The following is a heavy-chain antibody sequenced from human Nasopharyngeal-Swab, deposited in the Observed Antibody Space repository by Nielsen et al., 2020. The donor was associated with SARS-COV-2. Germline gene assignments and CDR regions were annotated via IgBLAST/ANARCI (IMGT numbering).Heavy chain of an antibody. CDR1: GASVSSNNVG. CDR2: KFYGSKWYN. Sequence: SETLSLTCAISGASVSSNNVGWNWIRQSPSRGLEWLGRKFYGSKWYNHYAPSVKSRVTIKPDTSKNQFSLQMDSVTPEDSAVYYCARGFLQTGFDYWGQGTLVTVSS. D-gene: IGHD3-9*01. V-gene: IGHV6-1*01. J-gene: IGHJ4*02. CDR3: ARGFLQTGFDY.